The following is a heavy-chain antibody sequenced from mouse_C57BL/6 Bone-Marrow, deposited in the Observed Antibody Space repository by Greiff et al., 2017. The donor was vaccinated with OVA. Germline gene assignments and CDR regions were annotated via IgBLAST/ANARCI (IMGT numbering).Heavy chain of an antibody. Sequence: EVQLQQSGPELVKPGASVKISCKASGYTFTDYYMNWVKQSHGKSLEWIGDINPNNGGTSYNQKFKGKATLTVDKSSSTAYMELRSLTSEDSAVYYCARSRLLHGYFDVWGTGTTVTVSS. CDR3: ARSRLLHGYFDV. CDR1: GYTFTDYY. J-gene: IGHJ1*03. CDR2: INPNNGGT. D-gene: IGHD1-1*01. V-gene: IGHV1-26*01.